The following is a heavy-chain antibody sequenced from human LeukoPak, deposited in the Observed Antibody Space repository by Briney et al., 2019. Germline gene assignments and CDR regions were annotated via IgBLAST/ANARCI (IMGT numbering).Heavy chain of an antibody. J-gene: IGHJ4*02. CDR2: IYTSGST. V-gene: IGHV4-4*09. CDR3: ASAEYSSSSFDY. CDR1: GGSISSYD. D-gene: IGHD6-6*01. Sequence: PSETLSLTCTVSGGSISSYDWSWLRQPPGKGLEWIGYIYTSGSTNYNPSLKSRVTISVDTSKNQFSLKLSSVTAADTAVYYCASAEYSSSSFDYWGQGTLVTVSS.